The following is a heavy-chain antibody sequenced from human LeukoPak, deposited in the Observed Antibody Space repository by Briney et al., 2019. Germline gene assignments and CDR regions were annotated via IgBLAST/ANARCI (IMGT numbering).Heavy chain of an antibody. CDR3: ARVYGPYGDYGYYFHY. D-gene: IGHD4-17*01. V-gene: IGHV4-39*07. CDR1: GGSISSSSYY. CDR2: IYYSGNT. Sequence: SETLSLTCTVSGGSISSSSYYWGWIRQPPGKGLEWIGSIYYSGNTFYNPSLKSRLTISVDTSKNQFSLKLSSVTAADTAVYYCARVYGPYGDYGYYFHYWGQGTLVTVSS. J-gene: IGHJ4*02.